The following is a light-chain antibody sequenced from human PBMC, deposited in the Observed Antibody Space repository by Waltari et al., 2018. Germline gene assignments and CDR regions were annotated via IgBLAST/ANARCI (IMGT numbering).Light chain of an antibody. CDR1: SSNIGSNY. J-gene: IGLJ3*02. Sequence: QSVLTQPPSASGTDGQRVTISCSGSSSNIGSNYVYWYLQLPGSAPKLLIYVNSQRPSGVPDRFSGSKSGTSASLAISGLRSEDEADYYCLAWDDSLSGPVFGGGTKLTVL. CDR2: VNS. CDR3: LAWDDSLSGPV. V-gene: IGLV1-47*01.